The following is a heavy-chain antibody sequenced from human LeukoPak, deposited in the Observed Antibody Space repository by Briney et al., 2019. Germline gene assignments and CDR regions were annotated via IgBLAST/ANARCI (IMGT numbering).Heavy chain of an antibody. CDR3: ARIRFGESYAPKSYYYYYMDV. D-gene: IGHD3-10*01. Sequence: GASVKVSCKASGYTFTSYDINWVRQATGQGLEWMGWMNPNSGNTGYAQKFQGRVTMTRNTSISTAYMELSSLRSEDTAVYYCARIRFGESYAPKSYYYYYMDVWGIGTTVTISS. V-gene: IGHV1-8*01. CDR2: MNPNSGNT. CDR1: GYTFTSYD. J-gene: IGHJ6*03.